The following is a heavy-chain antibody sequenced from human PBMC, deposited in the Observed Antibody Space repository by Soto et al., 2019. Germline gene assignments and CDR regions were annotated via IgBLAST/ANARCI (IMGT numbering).Heavy chain of an antibody. CDR3: ARAAIASVMFDY. D-gene: IGHD6-13*01. CDR1: GFTVSSNY. CDR2: IYSGGNT. Sequence: GGSLRLSCAASGFTVSSNYMSWVRQAPGKGLEWVSVIYSGGNTFYADSVKGRFTISRDNSKNTLYLQMNSLRAEDTAVYYCARAAIASVMFDYWGQGTQVTVSS. V-gene: IGHV3-66*01. J-gene: IGHJ4*02.